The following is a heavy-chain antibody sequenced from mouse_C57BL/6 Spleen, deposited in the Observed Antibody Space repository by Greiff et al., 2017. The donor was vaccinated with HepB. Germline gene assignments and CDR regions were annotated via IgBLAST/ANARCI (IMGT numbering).Heavy chain of an antibody. CDR1: GYTFTDYY. V-gene: IGHV1-76*01. CDR3: ARWDYDDAMDY. Sequence: VQPQQSGAELVRPGASVKLSCKASGYTFTDYYINWVKQRPGQGLEWIARIYPGSGNTYYNEKFKGKATLTAEKSSSTAYMQLSSLTSEDSAVYFCARWDYDDAMDYWGQGTSVTVSS. J-gene: IGHJ4*01. D-gene: IGHD2-4*01. CDR2: IYPGSGNT.